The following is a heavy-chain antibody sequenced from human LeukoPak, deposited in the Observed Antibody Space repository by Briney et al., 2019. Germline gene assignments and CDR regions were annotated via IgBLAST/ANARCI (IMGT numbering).Heavy chain of an antibody. V-gene: IGHV4-39*01. Sequence: SETLSLTCTVSGDSISSSSFYWGWIRQPPGKGLEWIGSVHYSGNTYYNPSLKSRATISVDTSKNQFSLNLSSVTAADTAVYYCARSSSRSGMYWGQETLVTVSS. CDR3: ARSSSRSGMY. D-gene: IGHD3-10*01. CDR2: VHYSGNT. CDR1: GDSISSSSFY. J-gene: IGHJ4*02.